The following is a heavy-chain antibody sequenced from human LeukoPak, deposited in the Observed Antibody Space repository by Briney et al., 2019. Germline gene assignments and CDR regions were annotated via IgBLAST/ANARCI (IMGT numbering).Heavy chain of an antibody. V-gene: IGHV4-38-2*02. CDR2: IYHSGST. D-gene: IGHD4-11*01. Sequence: PSETLSLTCTVSGYSISSGYYWGWIRPPPGKGLEWIGSIYHSGSTYYNPSLKSRVTISVDTSKNQFSLKLSSVTAADTTVYYCAGTMTTEAAIFDYWGQGTLVTVSS. CDR3: AGTMTTEAAIFDY. J-gene: IGHJ4*02. CDR1: GYSISSGYY.